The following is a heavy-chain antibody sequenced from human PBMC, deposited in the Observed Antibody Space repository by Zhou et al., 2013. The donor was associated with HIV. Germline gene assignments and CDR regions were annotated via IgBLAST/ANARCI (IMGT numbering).Heavy chain of an antibody. D-gene: IGHD6-13*01. CDR1: GDSISTYY. V-gene: IGHV4-4*07. CDR3: AREAAAGTYYYYYMDV. Sequence: QVQLQESGPGLVKPSETLSLTCFVSGDSISTYYWNWIRQPAGEGLQWIGRVHISGGTNYTPSLKSRVTMSIDSSKNHFSLELSSVTAADTAVYYCAREAAAGTYYYYYMDVWGKGPQSPSP. CDR2: VHISGGT. J-gene: IGHJ6*03.